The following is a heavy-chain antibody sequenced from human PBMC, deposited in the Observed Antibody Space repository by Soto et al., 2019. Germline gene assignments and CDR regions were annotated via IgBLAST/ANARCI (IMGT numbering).Heavy chain of an antibody. V-gene: IGHV3-23*01. CDR3: AIRMYSTRWYYLDY. Sequence: EMQLLESGGGLVQAGGSLRLSCAASGFTVSSYALNWVRQAPGKGLEWVSGISASTYYADSVKGRSTISRDTSKNTLYLQMNGLRAEDTAIYFCAIRMYSTRWYYLDYWGQGTLVTVSS. CDR1: GFTVSSYA. D-gene: IGHD6-13*01. CDR2: ISAST. J-gene: IGHJ4*02.